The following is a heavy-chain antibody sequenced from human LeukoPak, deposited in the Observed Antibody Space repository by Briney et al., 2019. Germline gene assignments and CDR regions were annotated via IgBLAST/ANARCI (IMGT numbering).Heavy chain of an antibody. Sequence: PSETLSLTCTVSGYSISSGYYWGWIRQPPGKGLEWIGNIYHSGSTYYNPSLKSRVTISVDTSKNQFSLKLSSVTAADTAVYYCARHTRIRYSSSWYTFDPWGQGTLVTVSS. CDR1: GYSISSGYY. CDR2: IYHSGST. V-gene: IGHV4-38-2*02. CDR3: ARHTRIRYSSSWYTFDP. J-gene: IGHJ5*02. D-gene: IGHD6-13*01.